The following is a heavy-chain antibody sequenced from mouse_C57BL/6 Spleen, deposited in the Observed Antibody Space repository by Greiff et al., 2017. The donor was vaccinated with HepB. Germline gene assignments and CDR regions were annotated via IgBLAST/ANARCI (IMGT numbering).Heavy chain of an antibody. Sequence: EVHLVESGGGLVKPGGSLKLSCAASGFTFSSYAMSWVRQTPEKRLEWVATISDGGSYTYYPDNVKGRFTISRDNAKKNLYLQMSHLKSEDTAMYYCARDLTGFAYWGQGTLVTVSA. CDR2: ISDGGSYT. J-gene: IGHJ3*01. D-gene: IGHD1-1*01. CDR1: GFTFSSYA. CDR3: ARDLTGFAY. V-gene: IGHV5-4*01.